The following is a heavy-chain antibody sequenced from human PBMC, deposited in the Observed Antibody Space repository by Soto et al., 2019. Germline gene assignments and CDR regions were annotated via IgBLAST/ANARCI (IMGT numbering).Heavy chain of an antibody. Sequence: SETLSLTCAVYGGSFSGYYWSWIRQPPGKGLEWIGEINHSGSTNYNPSLKSRVTISVDTSKNQFSLKLSSVTAADTAVYYCARAYGGYADYRGQGALVTVSS. CDR2: INHSGST. V-gene: IGHV4-34*01. CDR1: GGSFSGYY. J-gene: IGHJ4*02. CDR3: ARAYGGYADY. D-gene: IGHD5-12*01.